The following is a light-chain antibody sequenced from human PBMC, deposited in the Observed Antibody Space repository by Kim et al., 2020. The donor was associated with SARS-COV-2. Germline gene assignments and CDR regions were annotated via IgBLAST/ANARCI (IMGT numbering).Light chain of an antibody. CDR3: GSYAGSYTV. V-gene: IGLV2-11*03. Sequence: PGQSYTISFTGTSNVVVVYNYVSWYQQHPGKAPKLMIYDVSNRPSGVPDRFSLSKSGNTASLTISGLQPEDEADYYCGSYAGSYTVFGGGTQLTVL. CDR1: SNVVVVYNY. J-gene: IGLJ2*01. CDR2: DVS.